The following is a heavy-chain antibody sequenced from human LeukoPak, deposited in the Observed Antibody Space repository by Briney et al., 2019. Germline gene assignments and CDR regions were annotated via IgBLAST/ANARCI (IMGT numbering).Heavy chain of an antibody. CDR1: GGSISSSSYY. CDR3: ARRARRTPNWFDP. D-gene: IGHD2-2*01. Sequence: SETLSLTCTVSGGSISSSSYYWGWIRQPPGKWLEWIGSIYYSGCTYYNPSLKSRVTISVDTSKNQFSLKLSSVTAADTAVYYCARRARRTPNWFDPWRQGTLVTVSS. CDR2: IYYSGCT. V-gene: IGHV4-39*01. J-gene: IGHJ5*02.